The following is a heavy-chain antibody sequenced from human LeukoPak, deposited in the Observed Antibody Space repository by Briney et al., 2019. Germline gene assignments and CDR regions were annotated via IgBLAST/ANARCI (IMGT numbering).Heavy chain of an antibody. V-gene: IGHV3-7*01. J-gene: IGHJ4*02. Sequence: LPGGSLRLSCASSGFTFTSYWMSWVRQAPGKGLEWVANIKQDGSEKYFVDSVKGRFTISRDNAKNSLYLQMNSLRAEDTAVYYCARSFFRATTISGPLDFWGQGTLVTVSS. D-gene: IGHD3-3*02. CDR2: IKQDGSEK. CDR3: ARSFFRATTISGPLDF. CDR1: GFTFTSYW.